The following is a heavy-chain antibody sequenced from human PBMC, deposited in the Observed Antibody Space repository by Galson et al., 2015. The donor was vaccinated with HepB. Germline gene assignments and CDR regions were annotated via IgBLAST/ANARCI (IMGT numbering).Heavy chain of an antibody. D-gene: IGHD6-19*01. CDR2: TNRDGSIT. J-gene: IGHJ4*02. CDR1: GFTFSSYF. V-gene: IGHV3-74*01. CDR3: VRGGVVGGTDY. Sequence: SLRLSCAASGFTFSSYFMDWVRQAPGKGLVWVSDTNRDGSITRYADSVKGRFTISRDNAKNMLYLQMNSLRVDDAAIYYCVRGGVVGGTDYWGQGTLVTVSS.